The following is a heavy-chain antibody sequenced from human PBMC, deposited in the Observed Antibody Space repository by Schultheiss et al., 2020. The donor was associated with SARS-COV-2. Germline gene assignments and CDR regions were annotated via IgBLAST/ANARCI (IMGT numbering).Heavy chain of an antibody. CDR1: GFTFSSYG. Sequence: GESLKISCAASGFTFSSYGMHWVRQAPGKGLKWVSAISGSGGSTYYADSVKGRFTISRDNAKNSLYLQMNSLRAEDTALYYCAKDTPGGDYFDYWGQGTLVTVSS. CDR2: ISGSGGST. CDR3: AKDTPGGDYFDY. V-gene: IGHV3-23*01. D-gene: IGHD2-2*01. J-gene: IGHJ4*02.